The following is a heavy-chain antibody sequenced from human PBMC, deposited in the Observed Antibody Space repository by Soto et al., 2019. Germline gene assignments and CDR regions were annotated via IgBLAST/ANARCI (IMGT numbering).Heavy chain of an antibody. CDR3: ARSRGSGSYAFDI. D-gene: IGHD1-26*01. CDR1: GGSFSGYY. J-gene: IGHJ3*02. CDR2: INHSGST. Sequence: SETLSLTCAVYGGSFSGYYWSWIRQPPGKGLEWIGEINHSGSTNYNPSLKSRVTISVDTSKNQFSLKLSSVTAADTAVYYCARSRGSGSYAFDIWGQVTMVTVSS. V-gene: IGHV4-34*01.